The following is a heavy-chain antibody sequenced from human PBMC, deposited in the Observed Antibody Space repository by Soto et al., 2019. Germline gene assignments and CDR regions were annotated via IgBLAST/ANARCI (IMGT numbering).Heavy chain of an antibody. D-gene: IGHD3-16*02. J-gene: IGHJ2*01. V-gene: IGHV4-4*02. CDR3: ASPASFLVNGYFDV. CDR2: IYHSGST. CDR1: GGSISSSKW. Sequence: QMQLQESGPGLVKPSGTLSLTCGVSGGSISSSKWWTWVRQPPGKGPEWIGEIYHSGSTNYNPSKNRFSLTLTSVTAADTAVYYCASPASFLVNGYFDVWGRGILVTVSS.